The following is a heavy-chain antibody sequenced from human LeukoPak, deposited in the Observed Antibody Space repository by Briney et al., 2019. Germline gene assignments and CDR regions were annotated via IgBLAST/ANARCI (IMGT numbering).Heavy chain of an antibody. J-gene: IGHJ4*02. D-gene: IGHD3-16*01. CDR2: IWPDGSYK. Sequence: GRSLRLSCATSGFTFSTYGIHWVRQAPGKGLEWVAAIWPDGSYKYYADSVKGRFTISRDISKNTVYLQMNTLRDEDTAVYYCARAVGPFDYWGQGTLVTVSS. CDR1: GFTFSTYG. CDR3: ARAVGPFDY. V-gene: IGHV3-33*01.